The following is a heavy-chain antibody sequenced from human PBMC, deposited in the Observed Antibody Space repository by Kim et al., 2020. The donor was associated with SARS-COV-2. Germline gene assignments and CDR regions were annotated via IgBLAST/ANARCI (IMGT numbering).Heavy chain of an antibody. CDR2: INSDGSST. V-gene: IGHV3-74*01. CDR1: GFTFSSYW. J-gene: IGHJ4*02. Sequence: GGSLRLSCAASGFTFSSYWMHWVRQAPGKGLVWVSRINSDGSSTSYADSVKGRFTISRENAKNTLYLQINSLRAEDTAVYYCAMANGYYFDYWGQGTLVTVSS. CDR3: AMANGYYFDY.